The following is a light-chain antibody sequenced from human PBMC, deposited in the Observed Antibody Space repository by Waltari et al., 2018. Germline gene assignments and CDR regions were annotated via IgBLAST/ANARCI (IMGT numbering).Light chain of an antibody. CDR3: SSYAGSKFWV. J-gene: IGLJ3*02. V-gene: IGLV2-8*01. CDR1: SSDVGGYNY. Sequence: QSALPQPPSASGSPGQSVTISCTGPSSDVGGYNYVSWFQQRPGKAPKVMIYEVSKRPSGVPDRFSGSKSGNTASLIVSGLQAEDEADYYCSSYAGSKFWVFGGGTKLTVL. CDR2: EVS.